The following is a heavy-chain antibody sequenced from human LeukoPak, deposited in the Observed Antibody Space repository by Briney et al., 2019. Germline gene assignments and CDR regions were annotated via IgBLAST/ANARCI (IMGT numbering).Heavy chain of an antibody. V-gene: IGHV4-34*01. CDR2: INHSGST. J-gene: IGHJ4*02. CDR3: ARDGDCFDY. D-gene: IGHD4-17*01. CDR1: GGSFSGYY. Sequence: PSETLSLTCAVYGGSFSGYYWSWIRQPPGKGLEWSGEINHSGSTNYNPSLKSRVTISVDTSKNKCSLKLRSVTAADTAVCYCARDGDCFDYWGQGTLVTVSS.